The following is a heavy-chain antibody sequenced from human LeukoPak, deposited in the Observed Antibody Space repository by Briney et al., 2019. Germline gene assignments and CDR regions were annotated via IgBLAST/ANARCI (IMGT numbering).Heavy chain of an antibody. V-gene: IGHV3-30*02. J-gene: IGHJ6*03. D-gene: IGHD3-3*01. CDR1: GFTFSSYG. CDR3: AKTNTYYDFWSGYPYYYYMDV. CDR2: IRYDGSNK. Sequence: GGSLRPSCAASGFTFSSYGMHWVRQAPGKGPEWVAFIRYDGSNKYYADSVKGRFTISRDNSKNTLYLQMNSLRAEDTAVYYCAKTNTYYDFWSGYPYYYYMDVWGKGTTVTVSS.